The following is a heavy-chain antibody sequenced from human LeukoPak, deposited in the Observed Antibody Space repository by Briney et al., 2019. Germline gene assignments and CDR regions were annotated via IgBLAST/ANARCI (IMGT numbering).Heavy chain of an antibody. CDR2: TYYRSEWYN. V-gene: IGHV6-1*01. CDR1: GDSFSSSRAA. J-gene: IGHJ4*02. Sequence: SQTLSLTCAISGDSFSSSRAAWNWIRQSPSRGLEWLGRTYYRSEWYNEYAVSVKSRITINPDTSKNQFSLQLNSVTPEDTAVYYCARGETGDFSFDYWGQGTLVTVSS. CDR3: ARGETGDFSFDY. D-gene: IGHD7-27*01.